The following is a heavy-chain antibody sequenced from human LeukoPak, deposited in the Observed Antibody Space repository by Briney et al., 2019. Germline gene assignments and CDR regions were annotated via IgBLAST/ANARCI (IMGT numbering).Heavy chain of an antibody. CDR1: GGSISSYY. CDR2: IYYSGSN. V-gene: IGHV4-59*04. CDR3: ATSYNSGWAFDY. D-gene: IGHD6-19*01. Sequence: SETLSLTCTVSGGSISSYYWGWIRQPPGKGLEWIGSIYYSGSNYYNPSLKSRVTMLDDTSNNQFSLKLSSVTAADTAVYYCATSYNSGWAFDYWGQGTLVTVSS. J-gene: IGHJ4*02.